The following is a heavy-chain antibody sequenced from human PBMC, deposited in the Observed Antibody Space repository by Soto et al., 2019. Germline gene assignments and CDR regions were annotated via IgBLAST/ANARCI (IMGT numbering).Heavy chain of an antibody. J-gene: IGHJ4*02. CDR2: ISAYNGNT. CDR3: ARDHCSSTNCYTAVDY. V-gene: IGHV1-18*04. Sequence: QVQLVQSGAEVENPGASVKVSCKASGYTFTSYGISWVRQAPGQGLEWMGWISAYNGNTNYAEKLQGRVTMTTDTSTSTAYMELRSLRSYETAVYYCARDHCSSTNCYTAVDYWGQGTLVTVSS. D-gene: IGHD2-2*02. CDR1: GYTFTSYG.